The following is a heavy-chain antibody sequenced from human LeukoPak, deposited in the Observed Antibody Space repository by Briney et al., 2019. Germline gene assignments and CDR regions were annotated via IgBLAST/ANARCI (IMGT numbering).Heavy chain of an antibody. Sequence: GESLQSFTKGSGYSITNYCNSWVRQMPGKGLEWMGTIDPTDSYINKSPSFQGDVTISADKSISTAYLQWSSLKASDTAIYYCARGMRTLEWYFDHWGGGTLVTVSS. CDR2: IDPTDSYI. J-gene: IGHJ2*01. CDR3: ARGMRTLEWYFDH. CDR1: GYSITNYC. V-gene: IGHV5-10-1*01. D-gene: IGHD1-1*01.